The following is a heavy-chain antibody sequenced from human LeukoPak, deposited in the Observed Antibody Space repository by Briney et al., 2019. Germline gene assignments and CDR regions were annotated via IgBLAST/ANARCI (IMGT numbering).Heavy chain of an antibody. Sequence: ASVKVSCKASGYTFTSYAMHWVRQAPGQRLEWMGWINAGNGHTKYSQRFQGRVTFTRDTSATTAYMELSSLRSEDTAVYYCARVESAGTYQHWGQGTLVTVSS. CDR3: ARVESAGTYQH. J-gene: IGHJ1*01. CDR1: GYTFTSYA. V-gene: IGHV1-3*01. CDR2: INAGNGHT. D-gene: IGHD3-10*01.